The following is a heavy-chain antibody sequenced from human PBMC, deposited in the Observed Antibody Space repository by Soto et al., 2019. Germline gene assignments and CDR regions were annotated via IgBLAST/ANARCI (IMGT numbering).Heavy chain of an antibody. CDR3: ARHNGPLYVGYYYDMDV. D-gene: IGHD3-16*01. CDR2: IYYSGYT. J-gene: IGHJ6*02. CDR1: GGCISSSSYY. V-gene: IGHV4-39*01. Sequence: SENVSLTCTVSGGCISSSSYYWGWIRQPPGEGLEWIGSIYYSGYTYYNPSLKSRVTISVDTSKNQFSLKLSSVTAADTAVYYCARHNGPLYVGYYYDMDVWGQGTTVTVS.